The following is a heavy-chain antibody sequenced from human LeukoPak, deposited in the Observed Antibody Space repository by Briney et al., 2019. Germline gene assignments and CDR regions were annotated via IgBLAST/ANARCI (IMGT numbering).Heavy chain of an antibody. CDR3: ASYDILTGHHYPFHY. CDR1: TFSFSSYG. J-gene: IGHJ4*02. D-gene: IGHD3-9*01. CDR2: DSYDGSNT. Sequence: AGYLTLSCAASTFSFSSYGMQWDSQPPGKGREWVAVDSYDGSNTYYADSVKGRFNISRDNSKKPVYLQMNSLRAEDTAVYYCASYDILTGHHYPFHYWGQGTLVTVSS. V-gene: IGHV3-30*03.